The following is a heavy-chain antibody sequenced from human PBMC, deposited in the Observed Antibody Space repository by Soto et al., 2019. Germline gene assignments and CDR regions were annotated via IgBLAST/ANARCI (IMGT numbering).Heavy chain of an antibody. V-gene: IGHV4-34*01. CDR3: ARGPTYSGSYYSGMDV. J-gene: IGHJ6*02. D-gene: IGHD1-26*01. CDR2: INHSGST. CDR1: GGSFSGYY. Sequence: QVQLQQWGAGLLKPSETLSLTCAVYGGSFSGYYWSWIRQPPGKGLEWIGEINHSGSTNYNPSLKSRVTISVDTPKNQFSLKLSSVTAADTAVYYCARGPTYSGSYYSGMDVWGQGTTVTVSS.